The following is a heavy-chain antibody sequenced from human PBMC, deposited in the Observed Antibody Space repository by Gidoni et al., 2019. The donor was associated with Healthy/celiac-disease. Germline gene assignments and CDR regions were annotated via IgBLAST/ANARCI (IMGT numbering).Heavy chain of an antibody. J-gene: IGHJ5*02. CDR2: IYYSGST. Sequence: QVQLQESGPGLVKPSQTLSLTCTVSGGSISSGDYYWSWIRQPPGKGLEWIGYIYYSGSTYYNPSLKSRVTISVDTSKNQFSLKLSSVTAADTAVYYCARQVVVAAQLRAYNWFDPWGQGTLVTVSS. D-gene: IGHD2-15*01. CDR3: ARQVVVAAQLRAYNWFDP. V-gene: IGHV4-30-4*01. CDR1: GGSISSGDYY.